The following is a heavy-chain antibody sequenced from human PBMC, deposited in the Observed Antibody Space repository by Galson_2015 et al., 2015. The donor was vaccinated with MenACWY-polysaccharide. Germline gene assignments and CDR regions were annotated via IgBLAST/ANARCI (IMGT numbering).Heavy chain of an antibody. CDR1: GGSLSGRY. J-gene: IGHJ5*02. Sequence: SETLSLTCAVYGGSLSGRYWSWIRQPPGGGLEWIGEISHHGLTNYNPSLKSRLTISLDASKNQFFLRLTSMTAADTAVYYCTRNNWFDPWGQGTLITVSS. CDR3: TRNNWFDP. CDR2: ISHHGLT. V-gene: IGHV4-34*01.